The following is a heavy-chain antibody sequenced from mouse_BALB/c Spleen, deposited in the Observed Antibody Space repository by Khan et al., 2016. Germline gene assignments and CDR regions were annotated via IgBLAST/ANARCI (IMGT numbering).Heavy chain of an antibody. CDR2: INPDSSTI. CDR3: GRIYYYGCVDY. J-gene: IGHJ2*01. Sequence: EVKLLESGGGLVQPGGSLKLSCAASGFDFSRYWMSWVRQAPGKGLDWIGEINPDSSTINYTPSLKDKFIISRDNAKNTLYLQMSKVRSEDTAVYYCGRIYYYGCVDYWGQGTTLTVSS. CDR1: GFDFSRYW. D-gene: IGHD1-1*02. V-gene: IGHV4-1*02.